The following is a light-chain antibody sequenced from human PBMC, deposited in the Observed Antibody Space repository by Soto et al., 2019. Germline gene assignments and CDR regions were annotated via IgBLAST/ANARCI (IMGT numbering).Light chain of an antibody. J-gene: IGLJ3*02. CDR3: SSYTSSSALGV. Sequence: QSVLTQPASVSGSPGQSITISCTGTSSDIGIFNYVSWYQQHPGKAPKLIIYEVTNRPSGVSDRFSGSKSGSTASLNISGLQADDEADYYCSSYTSSSALGVFGGGTQLTGL. CDR1: SSDIGIFNY. V-gene: IGLV2-14*01. CDR2: EVT.